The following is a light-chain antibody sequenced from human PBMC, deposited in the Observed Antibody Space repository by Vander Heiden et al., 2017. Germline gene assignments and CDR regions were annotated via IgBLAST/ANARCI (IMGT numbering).Light chain of an antibody. CDR1: PSVSSY. J-gene: IGKJ1*01. V-gene: IGKV3-11*01. CDR2: DAS. CDR3: QQRSNWLWT. Sequence: EIVYTPSPATLCLSPGGRATLYCRASPSVSSYLAWYQQKPGQAPRLLIYDASNRATGIPARFSGSGSGTDFTLTISSLEPEDVAVYYCQQRSNWLWTFGQGTKVEIK.